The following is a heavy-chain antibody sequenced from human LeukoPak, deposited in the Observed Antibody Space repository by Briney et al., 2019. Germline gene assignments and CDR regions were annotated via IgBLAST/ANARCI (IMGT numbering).Heavy chain of an antibody. Sequence: SETPSLTCTVSGGSISSSSYYWGWIRQPPGKGLEWIGSIYYSGSTYYNPSLKSRVTISVDASKNQFSLKLSSVTAADTAVYYCASALSVGAMGYWGQGTLVTVPS. V-gene: IGHV4-39*07. CDR3: ASALSVGAMGY. CDR2: IYYSGST. J-gene: IGHJ4*02. D-gene: IGHD1-26*01. CDR1: GGSISSSSYY.